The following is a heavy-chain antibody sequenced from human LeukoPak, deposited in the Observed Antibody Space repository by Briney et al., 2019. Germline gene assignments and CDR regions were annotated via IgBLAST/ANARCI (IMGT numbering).Heavy chain of an antibody. J-gene: IGHJ1*01. CDR1: GYTLTELS. V-gene: IGHV1-24*01. CDR2: FDPEDGET. CDR3: ARGSSRRVWGLLWEPLAGEYFQH. Sequence: ASVKVSCKASGYTLTELSMHWVRQVPGKGLEWMGGFDPEDGETIYAQKFQGRVTMTEDTSTDTAYMELSSLRSEDTAVYYCARGSSRRVWGLLWEPLAGEYFQHWGQGTLVTVSS. D-gene: IGHD3-10*01.